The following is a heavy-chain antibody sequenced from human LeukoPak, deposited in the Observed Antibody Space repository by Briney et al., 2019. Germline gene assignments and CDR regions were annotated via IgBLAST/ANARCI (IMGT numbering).Heavy chain of an antibody. CDR2: ISANGDVT. J-gene: IGHJ4*02. D-gene: IGHD1-26*01. CDR1: GFSFSNKV. V-gene: IGHV3-23*01. CDR3: TKPPGLVGVGDY. Sequence: GGSLRLSCEASGFSFSNKVMTWVRQAPGKGLEWVSYISANGDVTYYADSVKGRFTISRDNSNNTLYLQMNSLRAEDAAVYFCTKPPGLVGVGDYWGQGTLVTVSS.